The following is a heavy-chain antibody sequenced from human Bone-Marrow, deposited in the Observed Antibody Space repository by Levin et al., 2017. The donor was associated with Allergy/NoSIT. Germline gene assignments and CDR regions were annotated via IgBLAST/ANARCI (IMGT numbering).Heavy chain of an antibody. CDR2: ISASIGTT. CDR1: GYTFTNFA. Sequence: ASVKVSCKASGYTFTNFAVSWVRQAPGQGLEWMGWISASIGTTNYAQNLQGRVTMTTDTSTSTAYMDLTRLRSDDTAIYYCTRVHSSGWDAWGQGTLVTVSS. CDR3: TRVHSSGWDA. D-gene: IGHD6-19*01. J-gene: IGHJ4*02. V-gene: IGHV1-18*01.